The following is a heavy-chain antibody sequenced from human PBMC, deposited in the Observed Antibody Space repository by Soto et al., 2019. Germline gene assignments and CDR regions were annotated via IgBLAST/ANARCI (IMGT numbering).Heavy chain of an antibody. V-gene: IGHV1-18*01. D-gene: IGHD3-3*02. J-gene: IGHJ6*03. CDR3: ARTHFRDYYYYMDV. CDR1: GYTFTIYG. CDR2: ISAYNGNT. Sequence: GASVKVSCKASGYTFTIYGIIWVRQAPGQGLEWMGWISAYNGNTNYAQKLQGRVTMTTDTSTSTAYMELRSLRSDDTAVYYCARTHFRDYYYYMDVWGKGTTVTVSS.